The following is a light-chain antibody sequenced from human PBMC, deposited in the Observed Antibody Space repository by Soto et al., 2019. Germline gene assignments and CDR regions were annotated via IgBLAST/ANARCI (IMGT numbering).Light chain of an antibody. Sequence: DIQMTQSPSTLSASVGDRVTITCRASQSISSWLAWYQQKPGKAPNLLIYDASSLESGVPSRFSGSGSGTEFTLTIRSLKPDDFATDYCQQYNSYSTFGQGTKVDIK. CDR1: QSISSW. CDR3: QQYNSYST. V-gene: IGKV1-5*01. CDR2: DAS. J-gene: IGKJ1*01.